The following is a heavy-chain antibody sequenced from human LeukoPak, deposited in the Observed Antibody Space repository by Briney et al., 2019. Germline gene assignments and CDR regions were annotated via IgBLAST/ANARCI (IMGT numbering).Heavy chain of an antibody. CDR2: ISKRGRTI. V-gene: IGHV3-48*01. Sequence: QAGGSLRLSCAASGFTFSSYWMTWVRQAPGKGLEWVAYISKRGRTIYYADSVKGRFTVSRDNAKNSLYLQMNSLRAEDTAVYYCERSAYWGRGTLVTVSS. D-gene: IGHD2-21*01. J-gene: IGHJ4*02. CDR3: ERSAY. CDR1: GFTFSSYW.